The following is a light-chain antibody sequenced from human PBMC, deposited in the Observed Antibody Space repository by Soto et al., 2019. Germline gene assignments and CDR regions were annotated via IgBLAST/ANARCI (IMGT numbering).Light chain of an antibody. V-gene: IGKV1-9*01. Sequence: DIQLTQSPSFLSASVGDRVTITCRASQGISSYLAWYQQKPGKAPKLLIYAASTLQSGVPSRFSGSGSGTEFTLTISSLQPEDFATYYCLQLNSYPLFGGGTKVEIK. CDR3: LQLNSYPL. CDR1: QGISSY. J-gene: IGKJ4*02. CDR2: AAS.